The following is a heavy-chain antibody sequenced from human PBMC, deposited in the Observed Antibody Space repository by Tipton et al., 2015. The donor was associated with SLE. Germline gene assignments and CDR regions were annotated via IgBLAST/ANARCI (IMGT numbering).Heavy chain of an antibody. CDR1: GFTFSSYD. J-gene: IGHJ6*03. Sequence: SLRLSCAASGFTFSSYDMHWVRQAPGRGLEWVAVIWYDGSNKYYADSVKGRFTISRDNSKNTLYLQMNSLRAEDTAVHYCARDPQQQLASYYYYYMAGWGKGTTVSVSS. V-gene: IGHV3-33*01. CDR3: ARDPQQQLASYYYYYMAG. CDR2: IWYDGSNK. D-gene: IGHD6-13*01.